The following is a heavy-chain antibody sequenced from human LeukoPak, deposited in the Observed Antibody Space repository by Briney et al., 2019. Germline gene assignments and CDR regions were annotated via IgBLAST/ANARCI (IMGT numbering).Heavy chain of an antibody. CDR1: GGPISSYY. D-gene: IGHD6-19*01. J-gene: IGHJ4*02. CDR3: ARQERLSKPWPNFDY. V-gene: IGHV4-4*09. Sequence: SETLSLTCTVSGGPISSYYWSWIRQPPGKGLEWIGYIYTSGSTNYNPSLKSRVTISVDTSKNQFSLKLSSVTAADTAVYYCARQERLSKPWPNFDYWGQGTLVTVSS. CDR2: IYTSGST.